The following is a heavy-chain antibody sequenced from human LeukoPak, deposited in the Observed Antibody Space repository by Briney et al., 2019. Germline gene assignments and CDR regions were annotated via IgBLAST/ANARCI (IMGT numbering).Heavy chain of an antibody. CDR1: GDSISSYY. J-gene: IGHJ4*02. D-gene: IGHD4-17*01. CDR2: INYSGNT. CDR3: AREGRKDYEYFDC. V-gene: IGHV4-59*12. Sequence: SETLSLTCTVSGDSISSYYWSWIRQPPGKGLEWMGYINYSGNTNYNPSLKSRVTISVDTSKNQFSLRLTSVTAADTAVYYCAREGRKDYEYFDCWGQGTLVTVSS.